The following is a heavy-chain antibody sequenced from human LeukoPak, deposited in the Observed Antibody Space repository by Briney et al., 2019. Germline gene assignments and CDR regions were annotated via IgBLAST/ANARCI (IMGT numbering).Heavy chain of an antibody. J-gene: IGHJ3*02. D-gene: IGHD1-1*01. CDR3: ASLRGKTGARSDDAFDI. V-gene: IGHV3-53*05. CDR1: GFTVSGNY. CDR2: IYSDDTT. Sequence: PGGSLRLSCAVSGFTVSGNYMSWIRQAPGKGLEWVSLIYSDDTTLYADSVKGRFTISRDISKNTLYLQMNSLRAEDTAVYYCASLRGKTGARSDDAFDIWGQGTMVTVSS.